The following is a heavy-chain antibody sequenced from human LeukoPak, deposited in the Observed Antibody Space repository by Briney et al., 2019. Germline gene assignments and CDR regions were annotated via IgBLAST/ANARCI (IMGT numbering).Heavy chain of an antibody. Sequence: GGSLRLSCAASEFTFSSYAMNWVRQATGKGLEWVSAISGSSGRTYYAGSVKGRFTISRDNSKNTLYLQMNSLRAEDTAVYYCAKPARTDYTDYWGQGTLVTVSS. J-gene: IGHJ4*02. CDR2: ISGSSGRT. D-gene: IGHD1-14*01. CDR1: EFTFSSYA. CDR3: AKPARTDYTDY. V-gene: IGHV3-23*01.